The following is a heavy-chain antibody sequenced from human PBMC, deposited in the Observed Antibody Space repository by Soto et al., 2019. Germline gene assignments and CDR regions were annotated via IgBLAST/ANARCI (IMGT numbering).Heavy chain of an antibody. CDR3: ARVSPSITMRAQYFQH. Sequence: ASVKVSCKASGYTFTSYAMHWVRQAPGQRLEWMGWINAGNGNTKYSQKFQGRVTITRDTSASTAYMELSSLRSEDMAVYYCARVSPSITMRAQYFQHWGQGTLVTVSS. CDR2: INAGNGNT. CDR1: GYTFTSYA. J-gene: IGHJ1*01. D-gene: IGHD3-22*01. V-gene: IGHV1-3*01.